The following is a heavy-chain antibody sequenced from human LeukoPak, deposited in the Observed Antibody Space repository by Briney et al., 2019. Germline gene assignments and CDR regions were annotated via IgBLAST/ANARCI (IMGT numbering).Heavy chain of an antibody. CDR1: GFTFSSNA. CDR2: ISGSGGST. V-gene: IGHV3-23*01. Sequence: GGSLRLSCAASGFTFSSNAMSWVRQAPGKGLEWVSGISGSGGSTYYADSVKGRFTISRDNPKNTLYLQMNSLRAEDTAVYYCAKGRLRFDYWGQGTLVTVSS. D-gene: IGHD2-15*01. CDR3: AKGRLRFDY. J-gene: IGHJ4*02.